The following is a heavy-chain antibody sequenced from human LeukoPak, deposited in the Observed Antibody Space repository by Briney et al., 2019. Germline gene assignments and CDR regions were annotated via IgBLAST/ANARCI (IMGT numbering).Heavy chain of an antibody. V-gene: IGHV4-59*08. CDR1: GGSISSYY. D-gene: IGHD3-16*01. CDR3: ARPDRCGGPWYFDL. Sequence: SETLSLTCTVSGGSISSYYWSWIRQPPGKGLEWIGYIYYSGSTNYNPSLKSRVTISVYTSKNQFSLKLSSVTAADTDVYYCARPDRCGGPWYFDLWGRGTLVTVSS. CDR2: IYYSGST. J-gene: IGHJ2*01.